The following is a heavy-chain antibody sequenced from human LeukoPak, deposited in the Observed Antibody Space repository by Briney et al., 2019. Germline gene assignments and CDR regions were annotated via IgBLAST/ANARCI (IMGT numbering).Heavy chain of an antibody. D-gene: IGHD3-10*01. J-gene: IGHJ4*02. CDR1: GFTFSSYW. Sequence: PGGSLRLSCAASGFTFSSYWMHWVRQAPGKGLVWVSRISTDGSSTSYADSVKGRFTISRDNAKNTLYLQMNSLRAEDTAVYYCVRPSWTSGSYFDYWGQGALVIVSS. CDR3: VRPSWTSGSYFDY. CDR2: ISTDGSST. V-gene: IGHV3-74*01.